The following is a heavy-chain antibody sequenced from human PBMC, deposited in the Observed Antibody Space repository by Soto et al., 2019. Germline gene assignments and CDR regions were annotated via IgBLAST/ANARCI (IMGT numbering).Heavy chain of an antibody. CDR1: GYTFTSYG. Sequence: QVQLVQSGAEVKKPGASVKVSCKASGYTFTSYGISWVRQAPGQGLEWMGWISAYNGNTNYAQKLQGRVTMTTDTCTSTADMEMRSLRSDDTAVYYCARGVYYDILTGYLIEDWFDTWGQGTLVTVSS. CDR3: ARGVYYDILTGYLIEDWFDT. D-gene: IGHD3-9*01. V-gene: IGHV1-18*01. J-gene: IGHJ5*02. CDR2: ISAYNGNT.